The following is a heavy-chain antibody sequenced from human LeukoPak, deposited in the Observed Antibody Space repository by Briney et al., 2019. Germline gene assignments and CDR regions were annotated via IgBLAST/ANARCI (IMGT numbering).Heavy chain of an antibody. V-gene: IGHV4-34*01. CDR2: INHSGST. CDR3: ARDYDFWSGFRWAPGTMDV. D-gene: IGHD3-3*01. J-gene: IGHJ6*02. Sequence: SETLSLTCAVYGGSFSGYYWSWIRQPPGKGLEWIGEINHSGSTNYNPSLKSRVTISVDTSKNQFSLKLSSVTAADTAVYYCARDYDFWSGFRWAPGTMDVWGQGTTVTVSS. CDR1: GGSFSGYY.